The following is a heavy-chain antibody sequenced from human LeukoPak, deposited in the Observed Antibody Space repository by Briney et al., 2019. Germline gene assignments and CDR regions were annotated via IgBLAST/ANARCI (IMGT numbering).Heavy chain of an antibody. V-gene: IGHV4-4*02. CDR1: GGSISSSNW. CDR2: IYHSGST. D-gene: IGHD2-2*01. J-gene: IGHJ6*03. CDR3: ARVNRGDQLRMLGSYYYYYMDV. Sequence: PSETLSLTCAVSGGSISSSNWWSWVRQPPGKGLEWIGEIYHSGSTNYNPSLKSRVTISVDKSKNQFSLKLSSVTAADTAVYYCARVNRGDQLRMLGSYYYYYMDVWGKGTTVTVSS.